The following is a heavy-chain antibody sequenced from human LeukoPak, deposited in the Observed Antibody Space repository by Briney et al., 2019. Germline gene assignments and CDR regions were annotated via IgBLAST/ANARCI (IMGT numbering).Heavy chain of an antibody. CDR1: GFTFSSYG. J-gene: IGHJ4*02. V-gene: IGHV3-30*03. CDR2: ISYDGSNK. CDR3: ARGNGPGAYLIDF. Sequence: GGSLRLSCAASGFTFSSYGMHWVRQAPGKGLEWVAVISYDGSNKYYADSVKGRFTISRDNSKNTLYLQMNSLRAEDTAVYYCARGNGPGAYLIDFWGQGTLVTVSS. D-gene: IGHD1-1*01.